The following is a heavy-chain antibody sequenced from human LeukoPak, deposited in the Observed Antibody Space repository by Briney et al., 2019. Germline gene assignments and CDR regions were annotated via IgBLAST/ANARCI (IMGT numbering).Heavy chain of an antibody. Sequence: GGSLRLSRSASGFTFRVFAMLGVGEASGGGGEWGVCIRNKANSYATTYPASVKGMFTISRDASKHTADLQMHRLKTGVLAGYYCTRRVTTSDAFYIWDQGTMVTASS. CDR3: TRRVTTSDAFYI. CDR1: GFTFRVFA. V-gene: IGHV3-73*01. CDR2: IRNKANSYAT. D-gene: IGHD1-26*01. J-gene: IGHJ3*02.